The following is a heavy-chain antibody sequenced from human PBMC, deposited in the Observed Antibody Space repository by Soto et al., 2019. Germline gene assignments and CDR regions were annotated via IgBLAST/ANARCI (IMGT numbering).Heavy chain of an antibody. D-gene: IGHD3-22*01. CDR1: GGSISSYY. CDR3: ARDYKFFYDSSGYYGGSAFDI. V-gene: IGHV4-59*12. J-gene: IGHJ3*02. Sequence: PSETLSLTCTVSGGSISSYYWSWIRQPPGKGQEWIGYIYYSGSTNYNPSLKSRVTISVDTSKNQFSLKLSSVTAADTAVYYCARDYKFFYDSSGYYGGSAFDIWGQGTMVTVSS. CDR2: IYYSGST.